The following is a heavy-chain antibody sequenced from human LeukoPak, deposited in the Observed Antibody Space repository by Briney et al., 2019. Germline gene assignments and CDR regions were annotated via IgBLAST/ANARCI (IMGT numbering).Heavy chain of an antibody. V-gene: IGHV3-23*01. CDR3: AKGAYDYIEIAYFDY. CDR2: IIGSSGST. J-gene: IGHJ4*02. CDR1: GYSFNNDA. D-gene: IGHD5-12*01. Sequence: GGTLRLSCVVSGYSFNNDAMKWVRQAPGEGLEGGSVIIGSSGSTFYTDSVKRRFTISRDKSKNTLYLQMNRLRAEDTAVYYCAKGAYDYIEIAYFDYWGQGSLVTVSS.